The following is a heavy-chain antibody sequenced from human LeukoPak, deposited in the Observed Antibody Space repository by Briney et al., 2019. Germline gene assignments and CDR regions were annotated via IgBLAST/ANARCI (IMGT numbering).Heavy chain of an antibody. Sequence: SETLSLTCAVYGGSFSGYYWSWIRHPPGKGLEWIGEINHSGSTNYNPSLKSRVTISVDTSKNQFSLKLSSVTAADTAVYYCARYSSYFYFDYWGQGTLVTVSS. CDR3: ARYSSYFYFDY. CDR2: INHSGST. J-gene: IGHJ4*02. D-gene: IGHD6-6*01. V-gene: IGHV4-34*01. CDR1: GGSFSGYY.